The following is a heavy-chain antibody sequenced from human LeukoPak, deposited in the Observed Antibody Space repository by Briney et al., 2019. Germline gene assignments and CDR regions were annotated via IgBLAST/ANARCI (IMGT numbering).Heavy chain of an antibody. CDR2: IYYSGST. J-gene: IGHJ4*02. D-gene: IGHD3-22*01. Sequence: SETLSLTCTVSGGSISSYYWSWIRQPPGKGLERIEYIYYSGSTNYNPSLKSRVTISVDTSKNQFSLKLSSVTAADTAVYYCARGITMIVAELDYWGQGTLVTVSS. CDR1: GGSISSYY. CDR3: ARGITMIVAELDY. V-gene: IGHV4-59*01.